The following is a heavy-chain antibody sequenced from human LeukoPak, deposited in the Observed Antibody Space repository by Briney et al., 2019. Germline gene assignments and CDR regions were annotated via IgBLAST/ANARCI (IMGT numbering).Heavy chain of an antibody. CDR1: GYTFTGYY. CDR3: ARIREGYNDAYDI. J-gene: IGHJ3*02. D-gene: IGHD5-24*01. Sequence: GASVKVSCKASGYTFTGYYMHWVRQAPGQGFEWMAIINPSDGSTTNSQKFQGRVTMTRDTSTSTVYMELSGLRSEDTALYYCARIREGYNDAYDIWGQGTMVTVSS. CDR2: INPSDGST. V-gene: IGHV1-46*01.